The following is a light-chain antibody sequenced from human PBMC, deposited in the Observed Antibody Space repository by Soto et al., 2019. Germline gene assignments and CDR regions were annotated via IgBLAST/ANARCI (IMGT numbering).Light chain of an antibody. CDR1: QGISSY. Sequence: IQLTQSPSSLSASVGDRVTITCRASQGISSYLAWYQQKPGKAPKLLIYDASTLQGGVPSRVVGSGSGTEFTLTISRLQPEDSATYYCQQLNSHPYTFGQGTKREIK. J-gene: IGKJ2*01. V-gene: IGKV1-9*01. CDR3: QQLNSHPYT. CDR2: DAS.